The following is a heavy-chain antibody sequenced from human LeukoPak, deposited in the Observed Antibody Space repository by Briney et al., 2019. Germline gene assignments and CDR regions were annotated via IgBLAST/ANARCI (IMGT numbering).Heavy chain of an antibody. CDR1: RFTFSTYS. Sequence: GGSLRLSCAASRFTFSTYSMNWVRQAPGKGLEWVSIISSSSSTIYYADSVKGRFTISRDNAKNSLYLQMNSLRAEDTAVYYCARDYRSSSGRAFDIWGQGTMVTVSS. CDR3: ARDYRSSSGRAFDI. J-gene: IGHJ3*02. CDR2: ISSSSSTI. V-gene: IGHV3-48*04. D-gene: IGHD6-13*01.